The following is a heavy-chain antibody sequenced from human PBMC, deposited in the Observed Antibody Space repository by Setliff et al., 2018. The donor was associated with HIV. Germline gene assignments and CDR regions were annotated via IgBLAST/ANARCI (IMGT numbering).Heavy chain of an antibody. CDR2: ITGASGFI. D-gene: IGHD3-16*02. CDR1: GFDFSDYS. CDR3: ARDRDPHYDYVWGNYRPEYFQH. V-gene: IGHV3-21*01. Sequence: PGGSLRLSCAASGFDFSDYSMNWVRQAPGKGLEWVSCITGASGFIAYADSVKGRFTVSRDNAKNAVYLQMNSLRPEDTAVYYCARDRDPHYDYVWGNYRPEYFQHWGQGTRVTGLL. J-gene: IGHJ1*01.